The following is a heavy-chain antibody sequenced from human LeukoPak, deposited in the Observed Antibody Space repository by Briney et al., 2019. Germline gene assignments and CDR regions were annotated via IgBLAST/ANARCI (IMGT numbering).Heavy chain of an antibody. V-gene: IGHV4-39*02. D-gene: IGHD3-9*01. CDR3: ARELRYFDSRPFDY. CDR1: GGSISSSSYY. CDR2: IYYSGST. Sequence: SETPSLTCTVSGGSISSSSYYWGWIRQPRGKGLEWIGSIYYSGSTYYNPSHKSRVTISVDTSKNQFSLKLSSVTAADTAVYYCARELRYFDSRPFDYWGQGTLVTVSS. J-gene: IGHJ4*02.